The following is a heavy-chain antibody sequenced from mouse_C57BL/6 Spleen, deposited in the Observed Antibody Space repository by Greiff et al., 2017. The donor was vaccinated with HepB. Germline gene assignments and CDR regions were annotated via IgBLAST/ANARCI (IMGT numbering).Heavy chain of an antibody. J-gene: IGHJ4*01. CDR2: IWGVGST. D-gene: IGHD2-4*01. CDR3: ASYYDYGYYAMDY. Sequence: VKLVESGPGLVAPSQSLSITCTVSGFSLTSYGVDWVRQSPGKGLEWLGVIWGVGSTNYNSALKSRLSISKDNSKSQVFLKMNSLQTDDTAMYYCASYYDYGYYAMDYWGQGTSVTVSS. CDR1: GFSLTSYG. V-gene: IGHV2-6*01.